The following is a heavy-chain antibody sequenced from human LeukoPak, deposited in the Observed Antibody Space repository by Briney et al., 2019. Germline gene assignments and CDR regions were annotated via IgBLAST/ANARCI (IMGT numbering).Heavy chain of an antibody. Sequence: SVKVSCKASGFTFTSSAVQWVRQARGQRLEWIGWIVVGSGNTNYAQKFQERVTITRDMSTSTAYMELSSLRSEDTAVYYCAREWSYYDSSGTLGNYFDYWGQGTLVTVSS. D-gene: IGHD3-22*01. CDR3: AREWSYYDSSGTLGNYFDY. V-gene: IGHV1-58*01. J-gene: IGHJ4*02. CDR1: GFTFTSSA. CDR2: IVVGSGNT.